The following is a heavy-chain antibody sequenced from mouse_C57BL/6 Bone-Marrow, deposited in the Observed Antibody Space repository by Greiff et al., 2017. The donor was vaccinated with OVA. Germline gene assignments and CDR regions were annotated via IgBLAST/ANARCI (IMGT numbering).Heavy chain of an antibody. J-gene: IGHJ3*01. V-gene: IGHV5-6*02. CDR1: GFTFSSYG. CDR2: ISSGGSYP. CDR3: ARHGYGSSTFAY. D-gene: IGHD1-1*01. Sequence: EVMLVESGGDLVKPGGSLKLSCAASGFTFSSYGMSWVRQTPDKRLEWVATISSGGSYPYYPDSVKGRFTISRDNAKNTLYLQMSSLKSEDTAMYYCARHGYGSSTFAYWGQGTLVTVSA.